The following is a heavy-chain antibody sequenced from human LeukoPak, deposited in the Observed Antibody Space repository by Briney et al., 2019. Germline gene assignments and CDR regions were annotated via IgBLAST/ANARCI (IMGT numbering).Heavy chain of an antibody. CDR2: IRSKAKSYAT. CDR1: GFTFSDSA. J-gene: IGHJ4*02. Sequence: GGSLRLSCAASGFTFSDSAMHWVRRASGKGLEWIGRIRSKAKSYATAYVESVKGRFTISRDDSKSTAYLQMNSLKTEDTAVYYCASIVGGTSIDYWGQGTLVTVSS. V-gene: IGHV3-73*01. CDR3: ASIVGGTSIDY. D-gene: IGHD1-26*01.